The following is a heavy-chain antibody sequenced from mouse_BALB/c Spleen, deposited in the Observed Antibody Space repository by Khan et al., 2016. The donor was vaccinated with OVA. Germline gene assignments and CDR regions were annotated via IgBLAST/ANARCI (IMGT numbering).Heavy chain of an antibody. V-gene: IGHV5-9-3*01. D-gene: IGHD1-1*01. CDR3: ARTPGYYGSRYFDY. CDR1: GFTFSNYG. Sequence: EVQLVESGGGFVKPGGSLKLSCAASGFTFSNYGLPWVRQTPEKGLEWVAIISSGGSFTYYSYSVKGRFTISRDNAENTLYLQLISQRSEDTAMYYCARTPGYYGSRYFDYWRHGTTLTVSS. CDR2: ISSGGSFT. J-gene: IGHJ2*01.